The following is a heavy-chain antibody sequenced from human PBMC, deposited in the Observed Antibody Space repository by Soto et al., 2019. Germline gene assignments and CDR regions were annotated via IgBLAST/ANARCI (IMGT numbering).Heavy chain of an antibody. V-gene: IGHV1-3*01. CDR2: INAGNGDA. D-gene: IGHD4-17*01. Sequence: QVQLVQSGAEVKKPGASVKVSCKASGYTITSYALHWVRQVPGQRLEWMGWINAGNGDAKYSETLQGRVTITRDTSASTAYMDLSSLRSEDTAVYYCARALESSVTHWGQRNLVTVSS. CDR1: GYTITSYA. J-gene: IGHJ4*02. CDR3: ARALESSVTH.